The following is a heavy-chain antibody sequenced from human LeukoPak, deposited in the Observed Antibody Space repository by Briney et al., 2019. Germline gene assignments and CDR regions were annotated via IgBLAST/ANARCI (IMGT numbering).Heavy chain of an antibody. D-gene: IGHD6-13*01. CDR3: AREGFVVAAAGHVGYFQH. CDR1: GFTFSSYS. V-gene: IGHV3-21*01. J-gene: IGHJ1*01. CDR2: ISSSGTYK. Sequence: GGSLRLSCAVSGFTFSSYSMSWVRQAPGKGLEWVSSISSSGTYKYYADSVKGRFTISRDNAKNSLYLQMNSLRAEDTAVYYCAREGFVVAAAGHVGYFQHWGQGTLVTVSS.